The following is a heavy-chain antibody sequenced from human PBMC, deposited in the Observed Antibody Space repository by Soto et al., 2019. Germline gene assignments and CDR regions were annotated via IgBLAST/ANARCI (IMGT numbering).Heavy chain of an antibody. J-gene: IGHJ3*01. Sequence: QITLKESGPTLVKPTQTLTLTCTFSGFSLSADGVGVGWIRQPPGKALEWLALIYWDDDKRYRPSLKSRLTTTQHTPTNPDVPTLTHTDPLHTATSYCAPAYGGTSWPNDPSDVWGQGTVVPVSS. V-gene: IGHV2-5*02. D-gene: IGHD6-13*01. CDR3: APAYGGTSWPNDPSDV. CDR1: GFSLSADGVG. CDR2: IYWDDDK.